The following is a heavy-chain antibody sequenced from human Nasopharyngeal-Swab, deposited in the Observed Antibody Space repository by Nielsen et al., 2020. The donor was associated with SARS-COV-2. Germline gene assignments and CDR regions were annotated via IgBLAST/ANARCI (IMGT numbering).Heavy chain of an antibody. D-gene: IGHD2-2*01. J-gene: IGHJ5*02. CDR3: ARGGGYCSSTSCPNWFDP. Sequence: SSVKVSCQASGGTFSSYAISWVRQAPGQGLEWMGGIIPIFGTANYAQKFQGRVTITADESTSTAYMELSSLRSEDTAVYYCARGGGYCSSTSCPNWFDPWGQGTLVTVSS. CDR1: GGTFSSYA. V-gene: IGHV1-69*13. CDR2: IIPIFGTA.